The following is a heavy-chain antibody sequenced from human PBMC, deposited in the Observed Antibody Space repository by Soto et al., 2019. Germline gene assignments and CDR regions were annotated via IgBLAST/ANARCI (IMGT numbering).Heavy chain of an antibody. CDR3: VKERYSYCFPPASDH. D-gene: IGHD2-21*01. J-gene: IGHJ4*02. CDR1: GYTFTNFG. CDR2: VTTFNGKT. V-gene: IGHV1-18*01. Sequence: QVRLVQSGAEVKKPGASVKVSCETSGYTFTNFGISWVRQAPGQGLEWMGWVTTFNGKTNNAQKLQGRITVSTDTSTSTFYMELRSLISDDPAIYYCVKERYSYCFPPASDHWGQGTLITVSS.